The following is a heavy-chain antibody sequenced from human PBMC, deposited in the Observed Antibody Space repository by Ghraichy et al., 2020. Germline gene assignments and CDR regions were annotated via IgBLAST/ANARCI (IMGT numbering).Heavy chain of an antibody. CDR3: AKQKGRGPAFDV. Sequence: GGSLRLSCAASGFTFTLFSMSWVRQSPGKGLEWVSSIGGSGSPSFHADSVNGRVTISRDNSNNTLYLQMNSLRFDDTAIYYCAKQKGRGPAFDVWGPGTMVTVSS. V-gene: IGHV3-23*01. D-gene: IGHD3/OR15-3a*01. CDR2: IGGSGSPS. CDR1: GFTFTLFS. J-gene: IGHJ3*01.